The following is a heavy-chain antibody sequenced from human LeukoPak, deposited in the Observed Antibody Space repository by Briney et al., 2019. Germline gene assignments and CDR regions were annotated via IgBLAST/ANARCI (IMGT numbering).Heavy chain of an antibody. CDR1: IGSISSSKW. Sequence: PSETLSLTCSVSIGSISSSKWWSWVRQSPVKGLEWIGEIYLYGTTNYNPSFTSRVTMSVDRSRNQFSLRLTSVTAADTAVYYCARQKWEQQGRDYYFNGLDVWGPGTTVIVSS. J-gene: IGHJ6*02. D-gene: IGHD1/OR15-1a*01. CDR3: ARQKWEQQGRDYYFNGLDV. V-gene: IGHV4-4*02. CDR2: IYLYGTT.